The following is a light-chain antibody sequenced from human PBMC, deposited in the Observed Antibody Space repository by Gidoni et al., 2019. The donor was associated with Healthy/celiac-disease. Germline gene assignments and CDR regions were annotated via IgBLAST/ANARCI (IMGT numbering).Light chain of an antibody. Sequence: IQTPQPPSSLSASVGDRVTITCRASQSISSYLHWYQQKPGKAPKLLIYAASSLQSGVPSRFSGSGSGTDFTLTISSLQPEDFATYYCQQSYSTPQITFGPGTKVDIK. CDR2: AAS. CDR3: QQSYSTPQIT. V-gene: IGKV1-39*01. CDR1: QSISSY. J-gene: IGKJ3*01.